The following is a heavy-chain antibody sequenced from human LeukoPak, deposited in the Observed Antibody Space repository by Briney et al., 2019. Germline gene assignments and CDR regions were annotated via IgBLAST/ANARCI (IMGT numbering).Heavy chain of an antibody. CDR3: ARGVYHDSSPYLDSFEV. D-gene: IGHD3-22*01. V-gene: IGHV3-66*01. Sequence: GGSLRLSCEASGITVDLNYMTWVRQAPGKGLEWVSLIYLSGKTLYADSSKDRFTISRDTSKDTSSRQMNSLRAGDTAVYYWARGVYHDSSPYLDSFEVGGERTMVTV. CDR2: IYLSGKT. CDR1: GITVDLNY. J-gene: IGHJ3*01.